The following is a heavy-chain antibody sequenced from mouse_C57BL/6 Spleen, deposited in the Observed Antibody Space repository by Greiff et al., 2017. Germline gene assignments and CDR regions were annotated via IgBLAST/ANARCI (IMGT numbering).Heavy chain of an antibody. CDR1: GFTFSDYY. D-gene: IGHD2-1*01. CDR2: INYDGSST. CDR3: ARGGNYGYFGG. V-gene: IGHV5-16*01. Sequence: EVKVVESEGGLVQPGSSMKLSCTASGFTFSDYYMAWVRQVPEKGLEWVANINYDGSSTYYLDSLKSRFIISRDNAKNNLYLQRSSLKSEDTATYYCARGGNYGYFGGWGTGATVTVAS. J-gene: IGHJ1*03.